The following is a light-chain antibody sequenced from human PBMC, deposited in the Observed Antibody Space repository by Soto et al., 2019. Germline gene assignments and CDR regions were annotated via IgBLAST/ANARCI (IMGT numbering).Light chain of an antibody. V-gene: IGLV2-8*01. CDR1: SSDVGNYKY. CDR3: ISYAGSNLWV. Sequence: QSALTQSPSASGSPGQSVTISCTGTSSDVGNYKYVSWYQQHPGKAPKLMIYEVSKRPSGVPDSFSGSKSGNTASLTVSGLQVEDEADYYCISYAGSNLWVFGGGTKLTVL. J-gene: IGLJ3*02. CDR2: EVS.